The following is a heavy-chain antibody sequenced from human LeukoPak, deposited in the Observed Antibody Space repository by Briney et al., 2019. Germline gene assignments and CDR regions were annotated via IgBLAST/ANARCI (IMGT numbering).Heavy chain of an antibody. D-gene: IGHD3-22*01. CDR3: ARNFDSSGYYFGY. Sequence: AASVKVSCKASGGTFSSYAISWVRQAPGQGLEWMGGIIPIFGTANYTQKFQGRVTITADESTSTAYMELSSLRSEDTAVYYCARNFDSSGYYFGYWGQGTLVTVSS. CDR2: IIPIFGTA. V-gene: IGHV1-69*01. J-gene: IGHJ4*02. CDR1: GGTFSSYA.